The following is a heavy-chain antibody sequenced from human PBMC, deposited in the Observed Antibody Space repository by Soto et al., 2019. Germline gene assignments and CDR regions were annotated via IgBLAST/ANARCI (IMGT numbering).Heavy chain of an antibody. Sequence: GGSLRLSCAASGVTFSSYAMSWVRQAPGKGLEWVSAISGSGGSTYYADSVKGRFTISRDNSKNTLYLQMNSLRAEDTAVYYCAKGVTGTTHDGGYMDVWGKGTTVTV. CDR2: ISGSGGST. CDR3: AKGVTGTTHDGGYMDV. CDR1: GVTFSSYA. J-gene: IGHJ6*03. D-gene: IGHD1-7*01. V-gene: IGHV3-23*01.